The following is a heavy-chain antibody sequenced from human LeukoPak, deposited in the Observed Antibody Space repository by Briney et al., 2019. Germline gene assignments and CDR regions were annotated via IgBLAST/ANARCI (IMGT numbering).Heavy chain of an antibody. CDR2: ISSGSERT. CDR1: GFTFSTYA. CDR3: AKDRAGYNFWSDS. V-gene: IGHV3-23*01. D-gene: IGHD3-3*01. J-gene: IGHJ4*02. Sequence: QPGGSLSLSCAAPGFTFSTYAMSWVRQAPGRGLEGVLAISSGSERTKYDRSVKGRFTISRDNSKNTLYLQMNSLRADDTAVYYCAKDRAGYNFWSDSWGQGTLVTVSS.